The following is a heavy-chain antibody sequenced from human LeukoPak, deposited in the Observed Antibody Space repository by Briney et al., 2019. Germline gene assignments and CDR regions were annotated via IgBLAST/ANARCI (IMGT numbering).Heavy chain of an antibody. CDR1: GFTFSSYA. CDR3: ASGAAPVKLFDY. Sequence: GGSLRLSCAASGFTFSSYAMSWVRQAPGKGLEWVSAISGSGGSTYYADSVKGRFTISRDNAKNSLYLQMNSLRAEDTAVYYCASGAAPVKLFDYWGQGTLVTVSS. CDR2: ISGSGGST. D-gene: IGHD6-6*01. V-gene: IGHV3-23*01. J-gene: IGHJ4*02.